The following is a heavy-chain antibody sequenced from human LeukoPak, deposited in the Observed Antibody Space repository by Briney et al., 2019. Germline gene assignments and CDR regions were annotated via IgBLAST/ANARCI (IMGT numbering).Heavy chain of an antibody. D-gene: IGHD3-16*02. Sequence: ASVKVSCKASGYTFTSYDINWVRQATGQGLEWMGWMNPNSGNTGYAQKFQGRVTMTRNTSISTAYMELSSLRSEDTAVYYCARGRYWGGYRIRVSWFDPWGQGTLVTVSS. CDR1: GYTFTSYD. CDR3: ARGRYWGGYRIRVSWFDP. V-gene: IGHV1-8*01. CDR2: MNPNSGNT. J-gene: IGHJ5*02.